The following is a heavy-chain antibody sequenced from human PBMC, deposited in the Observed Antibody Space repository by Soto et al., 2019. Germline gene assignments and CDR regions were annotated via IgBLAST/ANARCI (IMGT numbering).Heavy chain of an antibody. CDR3: ARNSTNSNWRKGYFDY. Sequence: PGGSLRLSCAASGFTFSDYYMSWIRQAPGKGLEWVSYISSSGSTIYYADSVKGRFTISRDNAKNSLYLQMNSLRAEDTAVYYCARNSTNSNWRKGYFDYWGQGTLVTVSS. CDR1: GFTFSDYY. J-gene: IGHJ4*02. V-gene: IGHV3-11*01. CDR2: ISSSGSTI. D-gene: IGHD1-20*01.